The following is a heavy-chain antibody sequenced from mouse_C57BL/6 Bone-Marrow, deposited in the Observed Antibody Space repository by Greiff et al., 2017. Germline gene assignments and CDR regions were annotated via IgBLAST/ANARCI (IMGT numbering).Heavy chain of an antibody. CDR1: GYTFTDYY. V-gene: IGHV1-26*01. J-gene: IGHJ4*01. Sequence: VQLQQSGPELVKPGASVKISCKASGYTFTDYYMNWVKQSHGKSLEWIGDINPNNGGTSYNQKFKGKATLTVDKSSSTAYMELRSLTSEDSAVYYCASHYSNYVGYAMDYWGQGTSVTVSA. CDR3: ASHYSNYVGYAMDY. D-gene: IGHD2-5*01. CDR2: INPNNGGT.